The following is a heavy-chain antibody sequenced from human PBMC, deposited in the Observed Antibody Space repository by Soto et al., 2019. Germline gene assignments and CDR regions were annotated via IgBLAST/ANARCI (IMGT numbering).Heavy chain of an antibody. CDR2: INWNSGSI. CDR1: GFTFDDYA. J-gene: IGHJ4*02. V-gene: IGHV3-9*01. D-gene: IGHD6-13*01. Sequence: EVQLVESGGGLVQPGRSLRLSCAASGFTFDDYAMHWVRQAPGKGLEWVSGINWNSGSIGYADSVKGRFTISRDNAKHSLYLQMNSLRAEDTALYYCAKDTGYSSISFDYWGQGTLVTVSS. CDR3: AKDTGYSSISFDY.